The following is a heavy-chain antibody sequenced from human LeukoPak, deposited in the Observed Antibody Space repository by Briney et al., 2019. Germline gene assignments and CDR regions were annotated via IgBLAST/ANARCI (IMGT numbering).Heavy chain of an antibody. CDR2: INSDGSGT. CDR3: ARAGRGLRYFDWLTHDY. CDR1: GFTFSNYV. D-gene: IGHD3-9*01. Sequence: GGSLRLSCAASGFTFSNYVMIWVRQAPGKGLMWVSRINSDGSGTNYADSVKGRFTISRDNAKNTVYLQMNSLRAEDTAVYYCARAGRGLRYFDWLTHDYWGQGTRVTVSS. V-gene: IGHV3-74*01. J-gene: IGHJ4*02.